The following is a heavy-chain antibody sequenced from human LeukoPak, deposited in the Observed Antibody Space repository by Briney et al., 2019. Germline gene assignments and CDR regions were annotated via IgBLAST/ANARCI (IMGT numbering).Heavy chain of an antibody. CDR2: IKQDGSEK. Sequence: GGSLRLSCAASGFTFSSYWMSLVRQAPGKGLEWVANIKQDGSEKYYVDSVKGRFTISRDNAKNSLYLQMNSLRAEDTAVYYCARDPSGYSSGPSPDYFDYWGQGTLVTVSS. CDR3: ARDPSGYSSGPSPDYFDY. J-gene: IGHJ4*02. V-gene: IGHV3-7*01. D-gene: IGHD6-19*01. CDR1: GFTFSSYW.